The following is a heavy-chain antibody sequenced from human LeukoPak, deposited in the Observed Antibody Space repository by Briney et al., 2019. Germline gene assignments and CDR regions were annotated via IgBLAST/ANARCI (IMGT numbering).Heavy chain of an antibody. CDR2: INHSGST. V-gene: IGHV4-34*01. J-gene: IGHJ4*02. Sequence: SETLSLTCAVYGGSFSGYYWSWIRQPPGKGLEWIGEINHSGSTNYNPSLKSRVTISEDTSKNQFSLKLSSVTAADTAVYYCARGSRSTYYDFWSGYALGGGYFDYWGQGTLVTVSP. CDR1: GGSFSGYY. D-gene: IGHD3-3*01. CDR3: ARGSRSTYYDFWSGYALGGGYFDY.